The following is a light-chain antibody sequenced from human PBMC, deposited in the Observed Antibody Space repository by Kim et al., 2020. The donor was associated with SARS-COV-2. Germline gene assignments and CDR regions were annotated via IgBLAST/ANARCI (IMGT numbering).Light chain of an antibody. Sequence: EIVMTQSPATLPVSPGERATLSCRASQSVSRNSAWYQQKPGQAPRLLIYGASTRAPGITARFSGSGSGTEFTLTISGLQSEDFAVYYCQQYVTWPQYTFGQGTKVDIK. V-gene: IGKV3-15*01. J-gene: IGKJ2*01. CDR2: GAS. CDR3: QQYVTWPQYT. CDR1: QSVSRN.